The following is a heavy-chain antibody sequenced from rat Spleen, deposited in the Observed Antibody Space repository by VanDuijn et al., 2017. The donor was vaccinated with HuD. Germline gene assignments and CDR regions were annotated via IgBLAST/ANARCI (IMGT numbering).Heavy chain of an antibody. CDR2: INPESSNT. Sequence: EVQLVESGGDLVQPGRSLTLSCAASGFTFSDYYMAWVRQAPTRGLEWVSSINPESSNTCYSDSVKGRFTISRDNAENTVYLQMYSLRSEDTATYYCARQDYGGYWFAYWGQGTLVTVSS. D-gene: IGHD1-11*01. V-gene: IGHV5-25*01. CDR3: ARQDYGGYWFAY. J-gene: IGHJ3*01. CDR1: GFTFSDYY.